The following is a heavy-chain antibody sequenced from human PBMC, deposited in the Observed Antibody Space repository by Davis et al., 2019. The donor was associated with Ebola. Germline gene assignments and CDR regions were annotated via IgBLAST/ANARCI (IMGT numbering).Heavy chain of an antibody. CDR2: ISGSGGST. CDR1: GFTFSSYA. D-gene: IGHD1-1*01. CDR3: ARSTGMDY. V-gene: IGHV3-23*01. Sequence: GESLKISCAASGFTFSSYAMHWVRQAPGKGLEWVSAISGSGGSTYYADSVKGRFTISRDNSKNTLYLQMNSLRAEDTAVYYCARSTGMDYWGQGTLVTVSS. J-gene: IGHJ4*02.